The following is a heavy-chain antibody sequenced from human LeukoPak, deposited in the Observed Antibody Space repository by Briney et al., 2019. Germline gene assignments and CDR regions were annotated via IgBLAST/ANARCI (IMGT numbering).Heavy chain of an antibody. V-gene: IGHV1-69*01. Sequence: GSSEKVSCKASGGTFSSYAISWVRQAPGQGLEWMGGIIPIFGTANYAQKFQGRVTITADESTSTAYMELSSLRSEDTAVYYCASLIVVVYHNHDAFDIWGQGTMVTVSS. J-gene: IGHJ3*02. CDR1: GGTFSSYA. CDR3: ASLIVVVYHNHDAFDI. D-gene: IGHD3-22*01. CDR2: IIPIFGTA.